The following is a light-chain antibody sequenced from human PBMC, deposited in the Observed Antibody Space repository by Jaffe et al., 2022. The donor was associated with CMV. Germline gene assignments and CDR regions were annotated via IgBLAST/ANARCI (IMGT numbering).Light chain of an antibody. CDR2: AAS. CDR3: QQYDNWPPWT. CDR1: QSVTSN. V-gene: IGKV3-15*01. J-gene: IGKJ1*01. Sequence: DIVMTQSPATLSVSPGERATLSCRASQSVTSNLAWYQHKPGQTPRLLIYAASTRAPGIPARFSGSGSGTDFTLTISSLQSEDFAVYYCQQYDNWPPWTFGQGTKVEIK.